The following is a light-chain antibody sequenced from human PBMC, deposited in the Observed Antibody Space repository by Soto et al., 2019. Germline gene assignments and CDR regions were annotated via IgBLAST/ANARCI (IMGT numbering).Light chain of an antibody. CDR3: TSYAGSNNWV. Sequence: QSALTQPPSASGSPGQSVTISCTGTSSDVGASNYVSWYQQYPGKAPKLMIYEVNKRPSGVPDRFSGSKSGKTASLTVSGLQPEDEADCHCTSYAGSNNWVFGGGTKLTVL. CDR2: EVN. V-gene: IGLV2-8*01. J-gene: IGLJ3*02. CDR1: SSDVGASNY.